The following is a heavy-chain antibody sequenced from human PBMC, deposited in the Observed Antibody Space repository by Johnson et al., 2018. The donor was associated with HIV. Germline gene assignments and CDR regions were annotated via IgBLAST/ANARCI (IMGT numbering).Heavy chain of an antibody. Sequence: EVQLVESGGGLVKPGGSLRLSCAASGFTVSSNYMSWVRQAPGKGLEWVSVIYSGGSTYYADSVKGRFTISRDNSKNTLYLQMGSLRPEDMAVYYCARASALDIWGQGTMVTVSS. V-gene: IGHV3-66*02. J-gene: IGHJ3*02. CDR2: IYSGGST. CDR3: ARASALDI. CDR1: GFTVSSNY.